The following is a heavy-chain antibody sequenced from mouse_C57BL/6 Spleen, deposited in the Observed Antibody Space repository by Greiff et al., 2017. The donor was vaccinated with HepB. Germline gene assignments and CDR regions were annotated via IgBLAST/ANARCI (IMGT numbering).Heavy chain of an antibody. CDR2: IDPSDSYT. V-gene: IGHV1-50*01. J-gene: IGHJ2*01. CDR3: ARFAYFDY. CDR1: GYTFTSYW. Sequence: VQLQQSGAELVKPGASVKLSCKASGYTFTSYWMQWVKQRPGQGLEWIGEIDPSDSYTNYNQKFKGKATLTVDTSSSTAYMQLSSLTSEDSAVYYCARFAYFDYWGQGTTLTVSS.